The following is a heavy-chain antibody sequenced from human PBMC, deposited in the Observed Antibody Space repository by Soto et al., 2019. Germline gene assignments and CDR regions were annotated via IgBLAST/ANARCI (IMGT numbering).Heavy chain of an antibody. D-gene: IGHD6-19*01. CDR1: GGPIDSSSYY. CDR2: LHYRVNT. CDR3: ARRGTITVAVDY. V-gene: IGHV4-39*01. J-gene: IGHJ4*02. Sequence: QLQLQESGPGLVKASETLSLTCTVSGGPIDSSSYYWDWIRQPPGKGLEWIGSLHYRVNTYYNPSLKNRGTISIDTSKNQFSLSLSSVTATDTAVYYCARRGTITVAVDYWGQGTLLTVSS.